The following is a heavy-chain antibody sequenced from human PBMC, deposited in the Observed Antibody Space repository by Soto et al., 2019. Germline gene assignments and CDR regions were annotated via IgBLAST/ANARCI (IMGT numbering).Heavy chain of an antibody. CDR3: ARYYVDGSGTYAFDY. J-gene: IGHJ4*02. V-gene: IGHV3-74*01. CDR2: INSDGSST. D-gene: IGHD3-10*01. Sequence: EVQLVESGGGLVQPGGSLRLSCAASGFTFSSYWMHWVRQAPGKGLVWVSRINSDGSSTSYADSVKGRFTISRDNGKNTLYLQMNSLRAEDTAVYYCARYYVDGSGTYAFDYWGQGTLVTVYS. CDR1: GFTFSSYW.